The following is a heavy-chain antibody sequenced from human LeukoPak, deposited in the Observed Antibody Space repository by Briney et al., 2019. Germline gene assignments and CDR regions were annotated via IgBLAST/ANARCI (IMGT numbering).Heavy chain of an antibody. D-gene: IGHD2-2*01. CDR1: GFTFSSYA. J-gene: IGHJ3*02. Sequence: GGSLRLSCAASGFTFSSYAMSWVRQAPGKGLEWVSAISGSGGSTYYADSVKGRFTISRDNSKNTLYLQMNSLRAEDTAVYYCAKEDEEDNCSSTSCYPLDAFDIWGQGTMVTVSS. CDR3: AKEDEEDNCSSTSCYPLDAFDI. CDR2: ISGSGGST. V-gene: IGHV3-23*01.